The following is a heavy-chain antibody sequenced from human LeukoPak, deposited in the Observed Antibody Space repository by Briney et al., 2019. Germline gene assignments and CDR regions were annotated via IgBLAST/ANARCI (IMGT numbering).Heavy chain of an antibody. Sequence: PSETLSLTCAVYGGSFSGYYWSWIRQHPGKGLEWIGEINHSGSTNYNPSLKSRVTISVDTSKNQFSLKLSSVTAADTAVYYCASLGTGPRDYWGQGTLVTVS. CDR2: INHSGST. V-gene: IGHV4-34*01. CDR1: GGSFSGYY. J-gene: IGHJ4*02. D-gene: IGHD3/OR15-3a*01. CDR3: ASLGTGPRDY.